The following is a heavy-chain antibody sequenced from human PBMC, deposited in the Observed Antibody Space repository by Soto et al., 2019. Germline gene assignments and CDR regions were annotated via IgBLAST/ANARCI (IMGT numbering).Heavy chain of an antibody. J-gene: IGHJ4*02. D-gene: IGHD3-22*01. V-gene: IGHV3-21*01. CDR3: ARVRYYDSSGYFVY. CDR1: GFTFSSYS. CDR2: ISSSSSCI. Sequence: GGSLRLSCAASGFTFSSYSMNWVRQAPGKGLEWVSSISSSSSCIYYADSVKGRFTISRDNAKHSLYLQMNSLRAEDTAVYYCARVRYYDSSGYFVYWGQGTLVTVSS.